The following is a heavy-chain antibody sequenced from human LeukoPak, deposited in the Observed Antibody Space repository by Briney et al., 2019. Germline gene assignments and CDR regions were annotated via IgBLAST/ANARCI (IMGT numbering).Heavy chain of an antibody. Sequence: GGSLRLSCAASGFTFDDYGMSWVRQVPGKGLEWVSATSSSDAGKYYADSVRGRFTISRDNSRNTMYLQMNSLRVEDAAVYYCAKAPVTSCRGAFCYPFDSWGQGTLVTVSS. CDR2: TSSSDAGK. CDR1: GFTFDDYG. V-gene: IGHV3-23*01. J-gene: IGHJ4*02. D-gene: IGHD2-15*01. CDR3: AKAPVTSCRGAFCYPFDS.